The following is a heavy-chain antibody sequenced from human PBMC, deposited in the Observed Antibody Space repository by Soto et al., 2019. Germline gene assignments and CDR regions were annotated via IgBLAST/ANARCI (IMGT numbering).Heavy chain of an antibody. V-gene: IGHV4-34*01. CDR1: GGSFSGYY. D-gene: IGHD1-26*01. J-gene: IGHJ6*02. CDR3: ARGGGGSYYYYYYGMDV. Sequence: PSETLSLTCAVYGGSFSGYYWSWIRQPPAKGLEWIGEINHSGSTNYNPSLKSRVTISVDTSKNQFSLKLSSVTAADTAVYYCARGGGGSYYYYYYGMDVWGQGTTVTVSS. CDR2: INHSGST.